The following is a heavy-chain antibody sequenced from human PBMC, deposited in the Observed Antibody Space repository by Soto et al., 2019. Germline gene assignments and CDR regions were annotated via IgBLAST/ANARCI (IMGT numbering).Heavy chain of an antibody. J-gene: IGHJ6*03. CDR1: GGTFSSYA. V-gene: IGHV1-69*13. CDR2: IIPIFDTA. D-gene: IGHD2-2*01. Sequence: SVKVSCKTSGGTFSSYAISWVRQAPGQGLEWMGGIIPIFDTANYAQKFQGRVTITADESTSTAYMELSSLRSEDTAVYYCAIIFCIGTSFYYYHSVWAFGAKGTAVPVS. CDR3: AIIFCIGTSFYYYHSVWAF.